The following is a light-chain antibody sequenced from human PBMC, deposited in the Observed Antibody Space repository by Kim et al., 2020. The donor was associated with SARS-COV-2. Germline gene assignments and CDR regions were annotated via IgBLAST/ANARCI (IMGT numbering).Light chain of an antibody. CDR1: SLRRYY. CDR3: NSRDSSGNHLGV. J-gene: IGLJ3*02. Sequence: LRQTVRMTCQGDSLRRYYASWYQQKPGQAPVLVIYGKNNRPSGIPDRFSGSSSGNTASLTITGAQAEDEADYYCNSRDSSGNHLGVFGGGTKLTVL. V-gene: IGLV3-19*01. CDR2: GKN.